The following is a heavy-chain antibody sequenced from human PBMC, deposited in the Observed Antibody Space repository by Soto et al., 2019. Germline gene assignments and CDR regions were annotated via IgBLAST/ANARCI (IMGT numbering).Heavy chain of an antibody. V-gene: IGHV4-31*03. CDR1: GGSIYTGGFY. J-gene: IGHJ4*02. Sequence: QVQLQESGPGLVKPSQTLSLTCTVSGGSIYTGGFYWSWIRQLPGKGLEWLGYIYYTGSTQYTPSLKSRLTISTDTSDNQFSLRLTFVTAADTAVYYCATSLVTSRTRVDYWGQGTLVTVSS. CDR3: ATSLVTSRTRVDY. CDR2: IYYTGST. D-gene: IGHD1-26*01.